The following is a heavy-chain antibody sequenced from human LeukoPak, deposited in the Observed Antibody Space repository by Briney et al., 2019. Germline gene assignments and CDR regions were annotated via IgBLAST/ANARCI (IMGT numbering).Heavy chain of an antibody. CDR2: ISSSSSTI. V-gene: IGHV3-48*01. D-gene: IGHD3-3*01. J-gene: IGHJ4*02. CDR3: ARGTRILEWVFSEFDH. CDR1: GFTFSSYS. Sequence: GGSLRLSCAASGFTFSSYSMNWVRQAPGKGLEWVSYISSSSSTIYYADSVKGRFTISRDNAKNSLYLQMNSLRAEDTAVYYCARGTRILEWVFSEFDHWGQGTLVTVSS.